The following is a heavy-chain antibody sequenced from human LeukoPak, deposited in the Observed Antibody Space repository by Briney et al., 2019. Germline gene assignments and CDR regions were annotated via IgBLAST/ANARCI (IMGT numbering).Heavy chain of an antibody. CDR3: TTDGNYDFWSGYYSEYFQH. J-gene: IGHJ1*01. Sequence: GGSLRLSCAASGFTFSNAWMSWVRQAPGKGLEWVGRIKSKPDGGTTDYAAPVKGRFTISRDDSKNTLYLQMNSLKTEDTAVYYCTTDGNYDFWSGYYSEYFQHWGQGTLVTVSS. CDR2: IKSKPDGGTT. D-gene: IGHD3-3*01. CDR1: GFTFSNAW. V-gene: IGHV3-15*01.